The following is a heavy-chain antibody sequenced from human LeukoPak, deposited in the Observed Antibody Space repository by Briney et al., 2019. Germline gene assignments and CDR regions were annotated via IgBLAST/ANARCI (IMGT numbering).Heavy chain of an antibody. Sequence: GGSLRLSCVASGFTFSTYGMSWVRQAPGKGLDWVAAISSSGAGTYYPDSMKGRFIISRDNSKNTVFLQINNLRPEDTAFYFCAKDGPLLWFGPTDAWGQGILVTVSS. V-gene: IGHV3-23*01. CDR2: ISSSGAGT. CDR3: AKDGPLLWFGPTDA. D-gene: IGHD3-10*01. CDR1: GFTFSTYG. J-gene: IGHJ5*02.